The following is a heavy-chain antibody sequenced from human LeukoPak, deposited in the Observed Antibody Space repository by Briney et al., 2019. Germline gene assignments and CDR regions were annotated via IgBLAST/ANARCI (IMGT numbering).Heavy chain of an antibody. J-gene: IGHJ5*02. CDR1: GGSISSSSYY. D-gene: IGHD5-24*01. CDR3: ARNRMATTQRGPSNWFDP. CDR2: IYTSGST. V-gene: IGHV4-61*02. Sequence: SETLSLTCTVSGGSISSSSYYWSWIRQPAGKGLEWIGRIYTSGSTNYNPSLKSRVTISVDTSKNQFSLKLSSVTAADTAVYYCARNRMATTQRGPSNWFDPWGQGTLVTVSS.